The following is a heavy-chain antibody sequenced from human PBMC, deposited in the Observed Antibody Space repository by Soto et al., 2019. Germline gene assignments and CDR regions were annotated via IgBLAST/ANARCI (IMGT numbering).Heavy chain of an antibody. CDR1: GFTFSCYA. CDR2: ISGSGGST. CDR3: ANGDYIWGSYRHAFDI. D-gene: IGHD3-16*02. Sequence: GGSLRLSCAASGFTFSCYAMSWVRQAPGKGLEWVSAISGSGGSTYYADSVKGRFTISRDNSKNTLYLQMNSLRAEDTAVYYCANGDYIWGSYRHAFDIWGQGTMVTLSS. V-gene: IGHV3-23*01. J-gene: IGHJ3*02.